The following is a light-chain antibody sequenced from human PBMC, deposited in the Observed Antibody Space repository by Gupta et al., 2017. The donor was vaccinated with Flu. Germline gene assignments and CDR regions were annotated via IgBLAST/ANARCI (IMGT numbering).Light chain of an antibody. Sequence: SPSSLSASVGDRITITCRASQNIRRYLNWYQKKPGKAPNRRIYAASTLQSGVPSRFSGSGSGTDFTLTITSLLPEDFATDYCQQSSTTPSFAGGTRVEIK. V-gene: IGKV1-39*01. CDR3: QQSSTTPS. CDR1: QNIRRY. J-gene: IGKJ4*01. CDR2: AAS.